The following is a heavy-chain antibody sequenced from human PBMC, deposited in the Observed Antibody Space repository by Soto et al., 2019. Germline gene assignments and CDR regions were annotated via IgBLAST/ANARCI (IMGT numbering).Heavy chain of an antibody. CDR2: ISGSGGST. V-gene: IGHV3-23*01. Sequence: GGSLRLSCAASGFTFSSYAMSWVRQAPGKGLEWVSAISGSGGSTYYADSVKGRFTISRDNSKNTLYLQMNSLRAEDTAVYYCAKAAYYYYDSSGSDSDYWGQGTLVTVSS. CDR1: GFTFSSYA. D-gene: IGHD3-22*01. J-gene: IGHJ4*02. CDR3: AKAAYYYYDSSGSDSDY.